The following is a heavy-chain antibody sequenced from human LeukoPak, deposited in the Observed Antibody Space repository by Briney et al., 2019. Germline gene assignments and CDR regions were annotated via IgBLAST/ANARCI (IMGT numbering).Heavy chain of an antibody. CDR3: ARDSPIAAAGTARFYWFDP. CDR1: VYTFTSYG. Sequence: GASVKVSCKASVYTFTSYGISWVRQAPGQGLEWMGWISAYNGNTNYAQKLQGRVTMTTDTSTSTAYMELRSLRSDDTAVYYCARDSPIAAAGTARFYWFDPWGQGTLVTVSS. CDR2: ISAYNGNT. D-gene: IGHD6-13*01. V-gene: IGHV1-18*01. J-gene: IGHJ5*02.